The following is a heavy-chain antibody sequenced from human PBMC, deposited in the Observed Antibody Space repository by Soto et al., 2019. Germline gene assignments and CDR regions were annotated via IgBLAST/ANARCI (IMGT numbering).Heavy chain of an antibody. CDR3: AKDFLRNAAMITFDY. CDR2: ISYDGSNK. D-gene: IGHD5-18*01. Sequence: QVQLVESGGGVVQPGRSLRLSCAASGFTFSSYGMHWVRQAPGKGLEWVAVISYDGSNKYYADSVKGRFTISRDNSKNTLYLQMNSLRAEDTAVYYCAKDFLRNAAMITFDYWGQGTLVTVSS. CDR1: GFTFSSYG. J-gene: IGHJ4*02. V-gene: IGHV3-30*18.